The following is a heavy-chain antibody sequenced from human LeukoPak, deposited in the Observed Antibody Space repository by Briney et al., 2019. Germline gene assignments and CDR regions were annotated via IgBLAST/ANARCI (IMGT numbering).Heavy chain of an antibody. Sequence: GGSLRLSCAASGFTFSSYNMNWVRQAPGKGLEWVSYISSSSSTIFYADSVKGRFTISRDNAKNTLYLQMNSLRVEDTAVYYCARDDWNSYWGQGTLVTVSS. CDR1: GFTFSSYN. V-gene: IGHV3-48*04. J-gene: IGHJ4*02. D-gene: IGHD1-1*01. CDR3: ARDDWNSY. CDR2: ISSSSSTI.